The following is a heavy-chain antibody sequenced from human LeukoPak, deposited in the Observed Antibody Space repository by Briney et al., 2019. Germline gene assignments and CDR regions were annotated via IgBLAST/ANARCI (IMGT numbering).Heavy chain of an antibody. V-gene: IGHV4-59*01. J-gene: IGHJ4*02. CDR3: ARESGRDGYNGFDY. Sequence: GSLRLSCAASGFTFSSYSMNWVRQPPGKGLEWIGYIYYSGSTNYNPSLKSRVTISVDTSKNQFSLKLSSVTAADTAVYYCARESGRDGYNGFDYWGQGTLVTVSS. D-gene: IGHD5-24*01. CDR1: GFTFSSYS. CDR2: IYYSGST.